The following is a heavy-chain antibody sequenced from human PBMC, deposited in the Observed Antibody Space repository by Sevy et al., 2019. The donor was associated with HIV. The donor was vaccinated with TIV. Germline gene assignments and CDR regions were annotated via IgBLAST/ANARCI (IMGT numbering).Heavy chain of an antibody. J-gene: IGHJ4*02. CDR3: AREGCSKPHDY. Sequence: GGSLRLSCAASGFNLSSYAMSWVRQAPGKGLEWVSTFSFGCGKINYADSVKGRFTISRDNSKNTLYLQMRSLRAEDTAVYYCAREGCSKPHDYWGQGSLVTVSS. CDR2: FSFGCGKI. CDR1: GFNLSSYA. V-gene: IGHV3-23*01. D-gene: IGHD3-10*02.